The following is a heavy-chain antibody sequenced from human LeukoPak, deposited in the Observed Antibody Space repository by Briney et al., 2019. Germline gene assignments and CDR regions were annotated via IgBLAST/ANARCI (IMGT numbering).Heavy chain of an antibody. Sequence: GGSLRLSCAASGVTFSGSGVHWVRQASGKGLEWVGRIRSKANSYATAFPASVKGRFTISRDDSKNTAYLQMNSLKTEDTAVYYCARHFSGREYYFDYWGQGTLVTVSS. V-gene: IGHV3-73*01. CDR3: ARHFSGREYYFDY. CDR2: IRSKANSYAT. D-gene: IGHD1-26*01. CDR1: GVTFSGSG. J-gene: IGHJ4*02.